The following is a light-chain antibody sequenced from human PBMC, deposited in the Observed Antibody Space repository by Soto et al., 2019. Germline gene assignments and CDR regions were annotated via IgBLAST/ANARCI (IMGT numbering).Light chain of an antibody. V-gene: IGKV3-15*01. CDR1: QSVSST. CDR3: QQYNNWPLT. CDR2: GAS. J-gene: IGKJ1*01. Sequence: RVMTQSPATLSVSPGERATLSCRASQSVSSTLAWYQHKPGQAPRLLIYGASTRATGIPARFSGSGSGTEFTLTISSLQSEDFAVYYCQQYNNWPLTFGQGTKVDIK.